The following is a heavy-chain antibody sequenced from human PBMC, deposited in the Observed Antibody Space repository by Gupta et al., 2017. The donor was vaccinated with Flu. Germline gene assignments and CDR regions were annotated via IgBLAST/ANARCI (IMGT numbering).Heavy chain of an antibody. V-gene: IGHV3-48*02. D-gene: IGHD1-20*01. CDR2: IGSGGNT. CDR1: VLTLRGSH. J-gene: IGHJ4*02. Sequence: QLVESGGGLVQPGGSLRLSCVVSVLTLRGSHMNWVRQAPGKGLEWISYIGSGGNTDYADSVKGRFAISRDDARDSVFLQMNSLREEDTARYYCARDHNWAFYFWGQGALVTVSS. CDR3: ARDHNWAFYF.